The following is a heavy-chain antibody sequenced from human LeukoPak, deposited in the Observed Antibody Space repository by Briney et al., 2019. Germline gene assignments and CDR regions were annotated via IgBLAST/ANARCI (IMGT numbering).Heavy chain of an antibody. J-gene: IGHJ5*02. CDR1: GGSISSSSYY. D-gene: IGHD6-13*01. CDR3: ARDGAAAGWFDP. V-gene: IGHV4-39*07. CDR2: IYHSGST. Sequence: SETLSLTCTVSGGSISSSSYYWGWIRQPPGKGLEWIGSIYHSGSTYYNPSLKSRVTISVDTSKNQFSLKLSSVTAADTAVYYCARDGAAAGWFDPWGQGTLVTVSS.